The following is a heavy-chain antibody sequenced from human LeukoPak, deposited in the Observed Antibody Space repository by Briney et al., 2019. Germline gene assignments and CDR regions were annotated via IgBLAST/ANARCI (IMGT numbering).Heavy chain of an antibody. Sequence: GGSLRLSCAASGFTFSSYAMSWVRQAPGKGLEWVSAISGSGGSTYYADSVKGRFTISRDNSKNTLYLQMNSLIAEDTAVYYCAKAPFRAEYYFDYWGQGTLVTVSS. CDR1: GFTFSSYA. V-gene: IGHV3-23*01. CDR3: AKAPFRAEYYFDY. CDR2: ISGSGGST. J-gene: IGHJ4*02.